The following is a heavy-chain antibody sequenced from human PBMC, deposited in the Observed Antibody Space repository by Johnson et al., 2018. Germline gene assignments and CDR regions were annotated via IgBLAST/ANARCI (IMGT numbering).Heavy chain of an antibody. Sequence: VQLVESGGGLVQPGGSLRLSCRASGFTFSSFAMSWVRQAPGKGLEWASSLSSSSSYIYYTDSMKCPFTISRDKAKNSLYQQMNSLRAEDTAVYYCAKDRAVSSSGGFDYWGQGTLVIVSS. CDR2: LSSSSSYI. D-gene: IGHD6-19*01. CDR3: AKDRAVSSSGGFDY. V-gene: IGHV3-21*01. CDR1: GFTFSSFA. J-gene: IGHJ4*02.